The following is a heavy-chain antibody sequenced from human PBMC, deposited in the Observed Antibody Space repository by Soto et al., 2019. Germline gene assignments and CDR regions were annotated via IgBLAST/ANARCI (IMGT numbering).Heavy chain of an antibody. CDR2: TYYRSNCRH. D-gene: IGHD6-19*01. CDR3: ARGVAGSGFDL. CDR1: GDSVSRHSGA. Sequence: SQILSLTCVICGDSVSRHSGACNWIMQSPSRGLEWLGRTYYRSNCRHDYAVSVKSRSTVNPDTSKNHFSLQLNSVTPDDTAVYYCARGVAGSGFDLWGQGTLLTAS. J-gene: IGHJ4*02. V-gene: IGHV6-1*01.